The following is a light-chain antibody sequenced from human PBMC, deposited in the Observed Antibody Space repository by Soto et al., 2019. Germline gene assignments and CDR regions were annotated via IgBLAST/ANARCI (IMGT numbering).Light chain of an antibody. CDR1: SSDVGGYNY. CDR3: SSYAGSNNLL. V-gene: IGLV2-8*01. Sequence: QSALTQPPSASGSPGQSVTISCTGTSSDVGGYNYVSWYQPHPGKAPKLMIYEVSKRPSWVPDRFSGSKSGNTASLTVSGLQAEDEADYYCSSYAGSNNLLFGGGTKVTVL. CDR2: EVS. J-gene: IGLJ2*01.